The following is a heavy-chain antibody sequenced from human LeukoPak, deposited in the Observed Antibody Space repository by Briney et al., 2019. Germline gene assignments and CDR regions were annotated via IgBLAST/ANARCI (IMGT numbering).Heavy chain of an antibody. V-gene: IGHV1-2*02. J-gene: IGHJ4*02. CDR2: INPNSGGT. CDR3: ARASTYSGSYYASFDY. Sequence: ASVKVSCKASGYTLTGYYMHWVRQAPGQGLEWMGWINPNSGGTNYTQKIQGKVTMTRDTSISTAYMELSRLRSDDTAVYYCARASTYSGSYYASFDYWGQGTLVTVSS. D-gene: IGHD1-26*01. CDR1: GYTLTGYY.